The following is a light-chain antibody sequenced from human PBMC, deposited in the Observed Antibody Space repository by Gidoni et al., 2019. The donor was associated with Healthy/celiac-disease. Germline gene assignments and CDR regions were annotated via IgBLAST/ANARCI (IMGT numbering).Light chain of an antibody. CDR3: QSYDSSNLVV. CDR2: EDN. CDR1: SGSIASNY. J-gene: IGLJ2*01. V-gene: IGLV6-57*02. Sequence: NFMLTQPHSVSESPGNTVTIPCTGSSGSIASNYVQWYQQRPGSAPTTVIYEDNQRPSGVPDRFSGSIDSSSNSASLTISGLKTEDEADYYCQSYDSSNLVVFGGGTKLTVL.